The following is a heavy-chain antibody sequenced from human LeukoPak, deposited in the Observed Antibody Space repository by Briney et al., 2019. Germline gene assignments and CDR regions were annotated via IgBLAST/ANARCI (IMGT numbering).Heavy chain of an antibody. CDR2: IYYSGST. D-gene: IGHD5-12*01. Sequence: PSETLSLTCTVSGGSISNYYWNWIRQPPGKGLEWIGYIYYSGSTNYNPSLKSRVTISVDTSKNQFSLKLSSVTAADTAVYYCARHARRGYDFVYGMDVWGQGTTVTVSS. J-gene: IGHJ6*02. CDR3: ARHARRGYDFVYGMDV. CDR1: GGSISNYY. V-gene: IGHV4-59*08.